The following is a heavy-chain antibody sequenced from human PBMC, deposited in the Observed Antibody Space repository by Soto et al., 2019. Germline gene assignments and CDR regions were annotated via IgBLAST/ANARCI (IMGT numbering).Heavy chain of an antibody. V-gene: IGHV4-34*01. CDR1: GGSFSGYY. J-gene: IGHJ4*02. D-gene: IGHD2-15*01. CDR3: ARAPVALRYFDY. CDR2: INHSGST. Sequence: SETLSLTCAVYGGSFSGYYWSWIRQPPGKGLEWIGEINHSGSTNYNPSLKSRVTISVDTSKNKFSLKLSSVTAADTAVYYCARAPVALRYFDYWGQGTLVTVSS.